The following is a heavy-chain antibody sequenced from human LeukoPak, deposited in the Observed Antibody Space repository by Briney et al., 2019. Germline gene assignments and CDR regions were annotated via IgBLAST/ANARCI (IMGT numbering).Heavy chain of an antibody. CDR2: IYYSGST. D-gene: IGHD3-10*01. V-gene: IGHV4-31*03. CDR1: GGSISSGGYY. CDR3: AGDLGSGSYFGWFDP. J-gene: IGHJ5*02. Sequence: SETLSLTCTVSGGSISSGGYYWSWIRQHPGKGLEWIGYIYYSGSTYYNPSLKSRVTISVDTSKNQFSLKLSSVTAADTAVYYCAGDLGSGSYFGWFDPWGQGTLVTVSS.